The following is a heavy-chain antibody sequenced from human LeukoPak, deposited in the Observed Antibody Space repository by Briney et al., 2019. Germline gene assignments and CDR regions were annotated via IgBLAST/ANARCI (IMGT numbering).Heavy chain of an antibody. V-gene: IGHV4-39*01. Sequence: SETLSLTCIVSGGSISSSFYYWGWIRQPPGKGLEWIGSIYFSGTTYYSPSLKRRVTISVDTSKNQFSLKLSSVTAADTAVYYCARHAPDYGDYPGGFDYWGQGTLVTVSS. CDR3: ARHAPDYGDYPGGFDY. D-gene: IGHD4-17*01. CDR2: IYFSGTT. J-gene: IGHJ4*02. CDR1: GGSISSSFYY.